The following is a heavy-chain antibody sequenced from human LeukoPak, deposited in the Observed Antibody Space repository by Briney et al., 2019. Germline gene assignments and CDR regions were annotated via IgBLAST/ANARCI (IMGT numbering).Heavy chain of an antibody. V-gene: IGHV1-46*01. CDR1: GYTFTSYG. Sequence: ASVKVSCKASGYTFTSYGISWVRQAPGQGLEWRGVINPSGHTTNYAQKFQGRVTMTRDTPTSTVYMELRSLRSDDTAVYYCARAATGYDILTGYYNGPPDYWGQGTLVTVSS. D-gene: IGHD3-9*01. CDR2: INPSGHTT. CDR3: ARAATGYDILTGYYNGPPDY. J-gene: IGHJ4*02.